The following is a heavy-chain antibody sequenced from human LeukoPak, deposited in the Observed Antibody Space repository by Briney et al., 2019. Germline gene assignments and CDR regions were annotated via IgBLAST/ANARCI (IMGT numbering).Heavy chain of an antibody. D-gene: IGHD1-7*01. V-gene: IGHV3-30*02. J-gene: IGHJ4*02. CDR1: GFTFSSYG. Sequence: GGSLRLSCAASGFTFSSYGMHWVRQAPGKGLEWVAFIRYDGSNKYYADSVKGRFTISRDNSKNTLYLQMNSLRAEDTAVYYCAKDRLELFSNWAAYYFDYWGQGTLVTVSS. CDR2: IRYDGSNK. CDR3: AKDRLELFSNWAAYYFDY.